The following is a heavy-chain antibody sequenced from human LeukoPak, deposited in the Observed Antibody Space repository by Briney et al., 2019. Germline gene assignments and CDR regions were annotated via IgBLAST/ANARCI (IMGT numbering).Heavy chain of an antibody. V-gene: IGHV3-20*04. CDR1: GFPLDDYG. D-gene: IGHD3-10*01. CDR3: ARRKVPYGSGTYYDS. J-gene: IGHJ4*02. Sequence: GGSLRLSCAASGFPLDDYGMSWVRLAPGKGLELVSGVSWNGAYTEYADSVRGRFTIPRDNAKKSLYLQMNSLRVDDTALYYCARRKVPYGSGTYYDSWGQGTLVSVSS. CDR2: VSWNGAYT.